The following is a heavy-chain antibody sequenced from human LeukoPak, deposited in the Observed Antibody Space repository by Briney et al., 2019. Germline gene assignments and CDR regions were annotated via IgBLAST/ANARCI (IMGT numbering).Heavy chain of an antibody. V-gene: IGHV1-69*04. J-gene: IGHJ4*02. CDR3: ARGGYSSSWYSPPFDY. CDR1: GYTSTSYD. D-gene: IGHD6-13*01. CDR2: IIPILGIA. Sequence: ASVKVSCKASGYTSTSYDINWVRQAPGQGLEWMGRIIPILGIANYAQKFQGRVTITADKSTSTAYMELSSLRSEDTAVYYCARGGYSSSWYSPPFDYWGQGTLVTVSS.